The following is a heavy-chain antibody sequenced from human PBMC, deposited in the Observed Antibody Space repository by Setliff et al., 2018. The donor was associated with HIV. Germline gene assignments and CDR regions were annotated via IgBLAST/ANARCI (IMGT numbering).Heavy chain of an antibody. CDR3: AKVFFFGVDAFDI. J-gene: IGHJ3*02. Sequence: GGSLRLSCAASGFTFSAYAMAWVRQAPGKGLEWVSTIGAVGSPTFYAESVKGRFTISKDNSKNTLYLQMSSLRDEDTAVYYCAKVFFFGVDAFDIWGQGTMVTVS. CDR1: GFTFSAYA. V-gene: IGHV3-23*01. D-gene: IGHD3-10*01. CDR2: IGAVGSPT.